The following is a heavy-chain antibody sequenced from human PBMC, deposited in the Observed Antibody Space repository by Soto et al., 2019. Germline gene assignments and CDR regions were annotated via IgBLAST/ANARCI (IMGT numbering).Heavy chain of an antibody. CDR2: ISHDGHYQ. J-gene: IGHJ1*01. Sequence: QVQLVESGGGVVQPGRSLRLSCAASGFIFSDDGMHWVRQAPGKGLEWVAAISHDGHYQYYADSVKGRFTISRDNSKNTLYLQMNSLRTEDTAVYYCAKDVAAAIPYHHWGQGTLVTVSS. V-gene: IGHV3-30*18. CDR1: GFIFSDDG. D-gene: IGHD2-15*01. CDR3: AKDVAAAIPYHH.